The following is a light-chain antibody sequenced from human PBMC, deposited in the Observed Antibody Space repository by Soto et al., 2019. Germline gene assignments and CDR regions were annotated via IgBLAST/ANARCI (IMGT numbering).Light chain of an antibody. J-gene: IGKJ1*01. CDR2: AAS. V-gene: IGKV1-27*01. CDR1: QGISNY. CDR3: QKYNSALWT. Sequence: DIQITQSPSSLSSSVGDSVTITCRASQGISNYLAWYQQKPGKVPKLLIYAASTLQSGVPSRFSGSGSGTDFTLTISSLQPEDVATYYCQKYNSALWTFGQGTKVEIK.